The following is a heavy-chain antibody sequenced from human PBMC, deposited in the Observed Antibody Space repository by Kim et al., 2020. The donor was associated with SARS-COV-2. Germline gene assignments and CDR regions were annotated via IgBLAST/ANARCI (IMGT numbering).Heavy chain of an antibody. Sequence: ASVKVSCKASGYTFTSYGISWVRQAPGQGLEWMGWISAYNGNTNYAQKLPGRVTMTTDTSTSTAFMELRSLRSDDTAVYYCAREGYSSGWTYYSYYGMDVWGQGTTVTVSS. J-gene: IGHJ6*02. V-gene: IGHV1-18*01. CDR3: AREGYSSGWTYYSYYGMDV. CDR1: GYTFTSYG. D-gene: IGHD6-19*01. CDR2: ISAYNGNT.